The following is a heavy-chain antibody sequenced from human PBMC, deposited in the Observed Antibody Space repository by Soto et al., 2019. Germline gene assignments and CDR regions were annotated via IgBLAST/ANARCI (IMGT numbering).Heavy chain of an antibody. V-gene: IGHV3-48*03. CDR3: ARRGSS. CDR2: IHPGGQII. D-gene: IGHD2-2*01. J-gene: IGHJ3*01. CDR1: GFTFSSSE. Sequence: GSLRLSCAASGFTFSSSEMYWVRQAPGKGLEWVSYIHPGGQIIFYADSVKGRFTISRDNAKNSVYLQMNNLRAEDTAVYYCARRGSSWGQGTMVTVSS.